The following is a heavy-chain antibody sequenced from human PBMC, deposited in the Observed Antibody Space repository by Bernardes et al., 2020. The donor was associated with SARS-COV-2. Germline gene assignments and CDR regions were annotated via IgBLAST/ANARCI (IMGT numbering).Heavy chain of an antibody. J-gene: IGHJ4*02. CDR3: ARGSGNYYFDH. Sequence: GGSLRLSCEASGFTFNDYYIHWIRQTPEKGLVWVSRISGDGRATNYADSVKGRFTISRDSAKHTVSLQMNSLRAEDTAIYFCARGSGNYYFDHWGQGILVTV. D-gene: IGHD3-3*01. CDR2: ISGDGRAT. CDR1: GFTFNDYY. V-gene: IGHV3-74*01.